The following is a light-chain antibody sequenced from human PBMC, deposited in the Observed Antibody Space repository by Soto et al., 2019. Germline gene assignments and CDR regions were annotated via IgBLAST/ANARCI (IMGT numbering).Light chain of an antibody. J-gene: IGKJ3*01. CDR2: GAS. CDR3: QQYGNSPFT. V-gene: IGKV3-20*01. Sequence: EIVFTQSPGNLSLSPGERATLSCRPSQSVSSSYLAWYQQKPGQAPRLLIYGASSRATGIPDRFSGSGSGTDFTLTISRLEPEDFAVYYCQQYGNSPFTFGPGTKVDIK. CDR1: QSVSSSY.